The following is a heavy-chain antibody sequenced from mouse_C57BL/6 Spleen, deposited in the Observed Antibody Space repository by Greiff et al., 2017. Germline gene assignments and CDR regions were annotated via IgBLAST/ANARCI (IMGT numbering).Heavy chain of an antibody. V-gene: IGHV1-22*01. D-gene: IGHD1-1*01. J-gene: IGHJ1*03. CDR3: AKVSYYYGSSIRWYFDV. CDR1: GYTFTDYN. Sequence: EVQLQQSGPELVKPGASVKMSCKASGYTFTDYNMHWVKQSHGKSLEWIGNINPNNGGTSYNQKFKGKATLTVNKASSTVYMELRSLTSEDSAGYYCAKVSYYYGSSIRWYFDVWGTGTTVTVSS. CDR2: INPNNGGT.